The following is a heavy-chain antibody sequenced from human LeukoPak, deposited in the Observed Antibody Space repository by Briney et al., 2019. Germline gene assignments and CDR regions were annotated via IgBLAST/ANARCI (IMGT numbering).Heavy chain of an antibody. J-gene: IGHJ4*02. D-gene: IGHD3-22*01. CDR3: ARGWDTPGFVVITY. Sequence: PGGSLGLSCAASGFTFDDYGMSWVRQAPGKGLEWVSGSNWKGGSTGYADSVKGRFTISRDNAKNSLYLRMNSLRAEDTALYYCARGWDTPGFVVITYWGQGTLVTVSS. CDR1: GFTFDDYG. CDR2: SNWKGGST. V-gene: IGHV3-20*04.